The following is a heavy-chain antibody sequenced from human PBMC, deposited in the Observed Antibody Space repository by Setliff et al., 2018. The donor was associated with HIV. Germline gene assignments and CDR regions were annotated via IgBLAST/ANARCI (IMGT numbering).Heavy chain of an antibody. Sequence: ASVKVSCKASGYTFTSYYMQWVRQAPGQGLEWMGIINPSGGSTSYGQKFQGRVTMTRDTATSTVYMELSSLSSEDTAVYYCARARPYTAMVTGWFEPWGHGTLVTVSS. CDR1: GYTFTSYY. D-gene: IGHD5-18*01. J-gene: IGHJ5*02. V-gene: IGHV1-46*03. CDR3: ARARPYTAMVTGWFEP. CDR2: INPSGGST.